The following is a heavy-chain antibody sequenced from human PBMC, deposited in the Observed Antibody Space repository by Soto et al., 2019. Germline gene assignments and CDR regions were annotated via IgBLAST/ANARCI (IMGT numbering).Heavy chain of an antibody. V-gene: IGHV3-21*01. CDR2: ISSSSSYI. CDR1: GFTFSNAW. D-gene: IGHD2-8*01. CDR3: ARVYCTNGVCYPDAFDI. J-gene: IGHJ3*02. Sequence: EVQLVESGGGLVKPGGSLRLSCAASGFTFSNAWMSWVRQAPGKGLEWVSSISSSSSYIYYADSVKGRFTISRDNAKNSLYLQMNSLRAEDTAVYYCARVYCTNGVCYPDAFDIWGQGTMVTVSS.